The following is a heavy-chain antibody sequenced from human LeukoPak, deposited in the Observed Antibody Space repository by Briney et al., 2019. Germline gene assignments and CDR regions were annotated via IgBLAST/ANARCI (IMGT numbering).Heavy chain of an antibody. CDR2: INPNSGGT. CDR1: GYTFTGDY. CDR3: ARDTRLLRLPHFDH. Sequence: ASVRVSCEASGYTFTGDYIHWGRQAPGEGVEWRGWINPNSGGTNYAQKFQVRVTMTRDTSSSTAYMELSRLRSDDTAVYYCARDTRLLRLPHFDHWAQGTLVTVSS. D-gene: IGHD4-17*01. J-gene: IGHJ4*02. V-gene: IGHV1-2*02.